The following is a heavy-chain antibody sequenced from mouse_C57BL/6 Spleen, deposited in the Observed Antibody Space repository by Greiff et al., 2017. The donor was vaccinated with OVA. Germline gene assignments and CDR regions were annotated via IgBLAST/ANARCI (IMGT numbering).Heavy chain of an antibody. CDR1: GYAFSSSW. D-gene: IGHD2-1*01. CDR3: ARLAVTTIYYYAMDY. J-gene: IGHJ4*01. V-gene: IGHV1-82*01. CDR2: LYPGDGDT. Sequence: VQLQQSGPELVKPGASVKISCKASGYAFSSSWMNWVKQRPGKGLAWIGRLYPGDGDTNYNGKFKGKATLTADKSSSTAYMQLSSLTSEDSAVYFCARLAVTTIYYYAMDYWGQGTSVTVSS.